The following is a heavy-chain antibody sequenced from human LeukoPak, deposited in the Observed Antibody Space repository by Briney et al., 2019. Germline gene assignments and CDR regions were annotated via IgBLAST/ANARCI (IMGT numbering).Heavy chain of an antibody. Sequence: PGGSLRFSGAASGLTFSNYAMHGFRQAPGKGREGVAVISFERRDKYYADSWKGGFTISRDNSKDTLYLQMDSLRAEDTAVYYCARLKYSSSWFHYYMDVWGKGTTVTVSS. CDR3: ARLKYSSSWFHYYMDV. D-gene: IGHD6-13*01. CDR2: ISFERRDK. CDR1: GLTFSNYA. V-gene: IGHV3-30*04. J-gene: IGHJ6*03.